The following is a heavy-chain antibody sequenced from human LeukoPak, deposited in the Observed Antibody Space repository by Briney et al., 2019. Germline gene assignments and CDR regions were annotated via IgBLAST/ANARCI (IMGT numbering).Heavy chain of an antibody. J-gene: IGHJ4*02. D-gene: IGHD1-26*01. Sequence: SETLSLTCAVSGGSISSSNWWSWVRQPPGKGLEWIGEIYHSGSTNYNPSLKSRVTISVDKSKNQFSLKLSSVTAADTAVYYCARDQGSPSGSYYYILAYWGQGTLVTVSS. CDR3: ARDQGSPSGSYYYILAY. V-gene: IGHV4-4*02. CDR2: IYHSGST. CDR1: GGSISSSNW.